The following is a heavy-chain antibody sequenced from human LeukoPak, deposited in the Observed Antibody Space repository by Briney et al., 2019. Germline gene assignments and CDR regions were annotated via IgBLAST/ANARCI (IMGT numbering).Heavy chain of an antibody. CDR1: GFTFSSYS. D-gene: IGHD3-10*01. CDR3: AKDLMRDKWFGES. Sequence: GGSLRLSCAPSGFTFSSYSMNCVRQAPGKGLEWISYISSSSTTIYYADSVKGRFTISRDNSKNTLYLQMNSLRVEDTAVYYCAKDLMRDKWFGESWGQGTLVTVSS. V-gene: IGHV3-48*01. CDR2: ISSSSTTI. J-gene: IGHJ5*02.